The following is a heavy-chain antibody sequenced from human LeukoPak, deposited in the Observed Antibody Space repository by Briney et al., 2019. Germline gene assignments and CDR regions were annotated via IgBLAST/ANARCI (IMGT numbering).Heavy chain of an antibody. CDR3: AKDYTYGDYGYYYGMDV. J-gene: IGHJ6*02. CDR2: ISYDGSNK. D-gene: IGHD4-17*01. CDR1: GFTFDDYG. V-gene: IGHV3-30*18. Sequence: GGSLRLSCAASGFTFDDYGMSWVRQAPGKGLEWVAVISYDGSNKYYADSVKGRFTIPRDNSKNTLYLQMNSLRAEDTAVYYCAKDYTYGDYGYYYGMDVWGQGTTVTVSS.